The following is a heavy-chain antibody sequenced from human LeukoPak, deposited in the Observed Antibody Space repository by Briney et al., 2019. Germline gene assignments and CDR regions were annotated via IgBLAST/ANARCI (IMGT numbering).Heavy chain of an antibody. V-gene: IGHV6-1*01. J-gene: IGHJ4*02. CDR1: GDSVSSNSAA. D-gene: IGHD6-19*01. CDR2: TYYRSKWYN. CDR3: ARIHLSSIAVQSPFDY. Sequence: SQTLSLTCAISGDSVSSNSAAWNWIRQSPSRGLEWLGRTYYRSKWYNDYAVSVKSRITINPDTSKNQFSLQLNSVTPEDTAVYYCARIHLSSIAVQSPFDYWGQGTLVTVSS.